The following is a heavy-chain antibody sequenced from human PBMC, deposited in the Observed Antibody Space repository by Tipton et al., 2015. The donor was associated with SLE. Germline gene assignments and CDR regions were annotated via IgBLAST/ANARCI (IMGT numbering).Heavy chain of an antibody. Sequence: SLRLSCEASGFTFRNYVMHWVRQAPGKGLEWVSLIWFDGSDAFYGDSVKGRFSISRDNSKNTLYLQMNNLRAEDTALYYCARRGETQVWLPAHWGQGTLVTVSP. CDR3: ARRGETQVWLPAH. V-gene: IGHV3-33*01. D-gene: IGHD2-21*01. J-gene: IGHJ4*02. CDR2: IWFDGSDA. CDR1: GFTFRNYV.